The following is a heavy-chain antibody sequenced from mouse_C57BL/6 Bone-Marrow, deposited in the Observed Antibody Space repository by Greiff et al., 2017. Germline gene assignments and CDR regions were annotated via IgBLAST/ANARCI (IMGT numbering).Heavy chain of an antibody. CDR2: IHPNSGST. Sequence: QVQLQQSGAELVKPGASVKLSCKASGYTFTSYWMHWVKQRPGQGLEWIGMIHPNSGSTNYNEKFKSKATLTVDKSSSTAYMQLSSLTSEDSAVYYCARRGYYYGSSPWFAYWGQGTLVTVSA. CDR3: ARRGYYYGSSPWFAY. D-gene: IGHD1-1*01. J-gene: IGHJ3*01. CDR1: GYTFTSYW. V-gene: IGHV1-64*01.